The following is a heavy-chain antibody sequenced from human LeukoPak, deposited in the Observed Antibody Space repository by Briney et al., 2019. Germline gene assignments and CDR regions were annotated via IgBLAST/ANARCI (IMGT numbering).Heavy chain of an antibody. V-gene: IGHV4-38-2*02. D-gene: IGHD6-13*01. CDR2: IYHSGST. CDR3: ARGYSTSWYLNWFDP. J-gene: IGHJ5*02. CDR1: GYSISSGYY. Sequence: SETLSLTCTVSGYSISSGYYWGWIRQPPGKGLEWIGCIYHSGSTYYNPSLKSRVTISVDTSKNQFSLKLSSVTAADTAVYYCARGYSTSWYLNWFDPWGQGTLVTVSS.